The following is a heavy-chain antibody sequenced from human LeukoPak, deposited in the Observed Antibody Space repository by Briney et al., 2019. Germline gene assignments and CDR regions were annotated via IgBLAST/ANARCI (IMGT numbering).Heavy chain of an antibody. CDR1: GYTFTDYF. CDR3: ARDPIGSRWPYYFDY. CDR2: INAGIGNT. D-gene: IGHD6-13*01. V-gene: IGHV1/OR15-3*02. Sequence: ASVKVSCKASGYTFTDYFMNWMRQATGQRLEWMGWINAGIGNTKYSQKLQGRVTITRDTSSSTAYMQLSSLRSEDTAVYYCARDPIGSRWPYYFDYWGQGTLVTVSS. J-gene: IGHJ4*02.